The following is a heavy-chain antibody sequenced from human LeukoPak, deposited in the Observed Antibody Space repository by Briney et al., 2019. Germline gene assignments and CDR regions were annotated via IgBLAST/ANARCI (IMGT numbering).Heavy chain of an antibody. J-gene: IGHJ6*02. CDR2: IDPSDSYT. Sequence: GESLRISCKGSGYSFTSYWISWVRQMPGNGLEWMGRIDPSDSYTNYSPSFQGHVTISADKSISTAYLQWSSLKASDTAMYYCAIIVVVPAAPDYYYYGMDVWGQGTTVTVSS. D-gene: IGHD2-2*01. CDR1: GYSFTSYW. CDR3: AIIVVVPAAPDYYYYGMDV. V-gene: IGHV5-10-1*01.